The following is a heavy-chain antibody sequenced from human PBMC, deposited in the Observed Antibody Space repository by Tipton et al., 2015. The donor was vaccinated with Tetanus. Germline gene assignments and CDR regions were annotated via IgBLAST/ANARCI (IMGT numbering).Heavy chain of an antibody. V-gene: IGHV4-30-2*01. CDR2: ISDGGQS. D-gene: IGHD2/OR15-2a*01. Sequence: LRLSCTVSGDSITGDGYSWHWIRQPPGKGLEWIGYISDGGQSYYSPSLERRATISRDMSNNHFSLKLTSVTAADTAVYYCAREDYFDISAFDIWGQGTMVTVSS. J-gene: IGHJ3*02. CDR1: GDSITGDGYS. CDR3: AREDYFDISAFDI.